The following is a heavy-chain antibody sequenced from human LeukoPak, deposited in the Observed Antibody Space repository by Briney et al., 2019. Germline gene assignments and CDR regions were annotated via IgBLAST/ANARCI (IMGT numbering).Heavy chain of an antibody. CDR2: IYSDGST. V-gene: IGHV3-53*01. CDR1: GFTVSRNY. CDR3: ARRAGGYSHPYDY. D-gene: IGHD4-23*01. J-gene: IGHJ4*02. Sequence: PGGSLRLSCGASGFTVSRNYMSWVRQAPGKGLEWVSEIYSDGSTYYAASVKGRFSISRDTSKNTVYLQMNSLRAEDTAVYYCARRAGGYSHPYDYWGQGTLVTVSS.